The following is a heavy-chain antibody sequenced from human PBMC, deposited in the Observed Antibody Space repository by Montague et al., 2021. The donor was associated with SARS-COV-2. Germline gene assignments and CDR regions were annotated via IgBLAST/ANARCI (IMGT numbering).Heavy chain of an antibody. D-gene: IGHD3-3*01. CDR2: IYYDGST. CDR1: GDSIRSSSYY. Sequence: SETLSLTCTVSGDSIRSSSYYWCWILQPPGRGLECIGSIYYDGSTYYNPSFKSRVTISVDTSKTQFSLKLSSVTAADTAVYSCARRVHPAFGGGAIDYWGQGTLVTVSS. V-gene: IGHV4-39*01. CDR3: ARRVHPAFGGGAIDY. J-gene: IGHJ4*02.